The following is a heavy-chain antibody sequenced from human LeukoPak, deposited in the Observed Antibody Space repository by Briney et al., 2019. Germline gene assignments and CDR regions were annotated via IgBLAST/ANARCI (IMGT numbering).Heavy chain of an antibody. CDR3: ARPGYSSSWSAFDI. V-gene: IGHV3-48*03. D-gene: IGHD6-13*01. Sequence: GGSLRLSCAASGFTSSAYDMNWVRQAPGKGLEWVSHITSSGSTIYYADSVKGRFTISRDNAKNSLYLQMNSLRAEDTAVYYCARPGYSSSWSAFDIWGQGTMVTVSS. CDR2: ITSSGSTI. J-gene: IGHJ3*02. CDR1: GFTSSAYD.